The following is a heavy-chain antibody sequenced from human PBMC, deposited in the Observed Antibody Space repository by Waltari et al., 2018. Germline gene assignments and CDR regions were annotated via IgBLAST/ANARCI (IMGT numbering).Heavy chain of an antibody. D-gene: IGHD6-19*01. CDR2: IYYSGST. J-gene: IGHJ4*02. CDR1: GGSISSSSYY. CDR3: ARHSGGWYHYFDY. Sequence: QLQLQESGPGLVKPSETLSLTCTVSGGSISSSSYYWGWIRQPPGKGLEWIGGIYYSGSTYYNPSLKSRVTISVDTSKNQFSPKLSSVTAADTAVYYCARHSGGWYHYFDYWGQGTLVTVSS. V-gene: IGHV4-39*01.